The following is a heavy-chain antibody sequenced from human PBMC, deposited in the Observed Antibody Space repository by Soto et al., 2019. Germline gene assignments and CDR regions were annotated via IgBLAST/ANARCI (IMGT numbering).Heavy chain of an antibody. CDR3: ARGAGGYSYGNFDY. J-gene: IGHJ4*02. CDR2: THYSGST. D-gene: IGHD5-18*01. V-gene: IGHV4-30-4*01. CDR1: GGSISSGDYY. Sequence: PSETLSLTCTVSGGSISSGDYYWNWIRQPPGKALEWIGYTHYSGSTYYNPSLKSRVTISVDTSKNQFSLMLSSVTAADTAVYYCARGAGGYSYGNFDYWGQGTLVTVS.